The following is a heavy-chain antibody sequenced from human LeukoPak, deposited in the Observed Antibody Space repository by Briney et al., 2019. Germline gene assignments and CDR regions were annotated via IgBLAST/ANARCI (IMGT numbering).Heavy chain of an antibody. Sequence: GGSLRLSCAASGFTFSNYWMHWVRQAPGKGLEWVSSISTTSDYMYYAGSLKGRLTISRDNAKNSLYLQMNSLRAEDTAVYYCARGGVYSQGFDYWGQGTLVTVSS. CDR2: ISTTSDYM. D-gene: IGHD5/OR15-5a*01. CDR1: GFTFSNYW. CDR3: ARGGVYSQGFDY. J-gene: IGHJ4*02. V-gene: IGHV3-21*01.